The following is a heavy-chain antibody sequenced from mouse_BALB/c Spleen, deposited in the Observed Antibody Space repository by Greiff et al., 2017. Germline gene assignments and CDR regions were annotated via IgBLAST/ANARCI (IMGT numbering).Heavy chain of an antibody. V-gene: IGHV5-6-3*01. Sequence: EVQRVESGGGLVQPGGSLKLSCAASGFTFSSYGMSWVRQTPDKRLELVATINSNGGSTYYPDSVKGRFTISRDNAKNTLYLQMSSLKSEDTAMYYCARDGYYGWYFDVWGAGTTVTVSS. D-gene: IGHD2-3*01. CDR1: GFTFSSYG. CDR3: ARDGYYGWYFDV. CDR2: INSNGGST. J-gene: IGHJ1*01.